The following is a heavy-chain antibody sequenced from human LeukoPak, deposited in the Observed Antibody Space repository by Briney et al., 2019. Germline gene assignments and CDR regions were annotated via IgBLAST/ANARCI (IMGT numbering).Heavy chain of an antibody. CDR3: ARVSGDSSGYFDY. V-gene: IGHV3-33*01. CDR1: GFTFSSYG. J-gene: IGHJ4*02. Sequence: GRSLRLSCAASGFTFSSYGMHWVRQAPGKGLEWVAVIWYDGSNKYYADSVKGRFTISRDNSKNTLYLQMNSLRAEDTAVYYCARVSGDSSGYFDYWGQGTLVTVSS. CDR2: IWYDGSNK. D-gene: IGHD3-22*01.